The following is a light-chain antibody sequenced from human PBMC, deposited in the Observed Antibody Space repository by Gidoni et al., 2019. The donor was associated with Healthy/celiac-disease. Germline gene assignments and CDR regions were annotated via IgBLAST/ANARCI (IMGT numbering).Light chain of an antibody. Sequence: SYVLTPPPSVSVAPGQTARITCGGNNIGSKSVHWYQQRPGQAPVLVVYEDSDRPSGIPERFSGSNSGNTATLTISRVEAGDEADYYCQVWDSTGDHVVFGGGTKLTVL. J-gene: IGLJ2*01. CDR1: NIGSKS. CDR2: EDS. V-gene: IGLV3-21*02. CDR3: QVWDSTGDHVV.